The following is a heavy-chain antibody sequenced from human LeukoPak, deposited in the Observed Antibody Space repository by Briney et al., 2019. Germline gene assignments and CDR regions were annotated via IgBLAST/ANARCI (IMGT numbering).Heavy chain of an antibody. J-gene: IGHJ4*02. Sequence: GGSLTLSCAASGFTFSAPAIHWVRQAGGNGREWVGNIRSNSFSYATAYAASVKDRFTISRDDSQDTAYLQMNSLKTEDTAVYYCTRHAQDYWGQGTLVTVSS. V-gene: IGHV3-73*01. CDR1: GFTFSAPA. CDR2: IRSNSFSYAT. CDR3: TRHAQDY.